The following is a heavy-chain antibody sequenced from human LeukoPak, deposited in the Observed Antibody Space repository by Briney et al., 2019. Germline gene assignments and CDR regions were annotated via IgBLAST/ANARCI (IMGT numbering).Heavy chain of an antibody. Sequence: GGSLRLSCAAYGFTFSSYVMSWVRQAPGKGLEWVSLISGSSGTTHYADSVKGRFTISRDNSKNTLYLQMNSLRAEDTALYYCAKDATFAYYFDSWGQGTLVTVSS. CDR3: AKDATFAYYFDS. D-gene: IGHD2-21*01. J-gene: IGHJ4*02. CDR1: GFTFSSYV. CDR2: ISGSSGTT. V-gene: IGHV3-23*01.